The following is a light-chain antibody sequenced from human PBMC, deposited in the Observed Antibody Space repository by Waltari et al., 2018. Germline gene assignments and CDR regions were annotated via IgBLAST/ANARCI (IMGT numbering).Light chain of an antibody. V-gene: IGLV3-21*02. CDR1: KIGSKG. Sequence: SYVLTQPPSVSLAPWHTARISCGGTKIGSKGVHGHRQKPGQAPVLVVYDNSDRPSGIPERLSGSNSGNTATLTINMVEAGDEADYYCQVWDTSSDHLWVFGGGTKLTVL. J-gene: IGLJ3*02. CDR2: DNS. CDR3: QVWDTSSDHLWV.